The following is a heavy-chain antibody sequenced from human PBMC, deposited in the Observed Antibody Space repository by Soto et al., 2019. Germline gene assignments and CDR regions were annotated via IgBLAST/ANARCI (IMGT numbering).Heavy chain of an antibody. J-gene: IGHJ4*02. CDR2: IRSKANSYAT. CDR3: TSHAQGTGY. Sequence: EVQLVESGGGLVQPGGSLKLSCAASGFTFSGSAMHWVRQASGKGLEWVGRIRSKANSYATAYAASVKGRFTISRDDSRNTAYLQMNSLRTEDTAVYYCTSHAQGTGYWGQGTLVTDSS. V-gene: IGHV3-73*01. D-gene: IGHD3-10*01. CDR1: GFTFSGSA.